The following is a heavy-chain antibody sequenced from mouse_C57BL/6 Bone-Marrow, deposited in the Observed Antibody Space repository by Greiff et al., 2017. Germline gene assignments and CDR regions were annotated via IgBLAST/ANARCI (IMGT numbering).Heavy chain of an antibody. J-gene: IGHJ3*01. CDR3: ARPLLKSWFAY. V-gene: IGHV5-6*01. Sequence: DVHLVESGGDLVKPGGSLKLSCAASGFTFSSYGMSWVRQTPDKRLEWVATISSGGSYTYYPDSVKGRFTISRDNAKNTLYLQMSSLKSEDTAMYYCARPLLKSWFAYWGQGTLVTVSA. CDR2: ISSGGSYT. CDR1: GFTFSSYG.